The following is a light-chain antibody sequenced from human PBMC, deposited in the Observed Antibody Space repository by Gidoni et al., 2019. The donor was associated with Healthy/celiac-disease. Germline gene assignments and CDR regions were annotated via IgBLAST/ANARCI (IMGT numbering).Light chain of an antibody. CDR1: QRVSSSY. CDR2: GAS. CDR3: QQYGSSPPWT. J-gene: IGKJ2*02. Sequence: EIVLTQSPGTLSLSPGERATLSCRASQRVSSSYLAWYQQKPVQAPRLLICGASSRATGIPDRFSGSGSGTDFTLTISRLEPEDFAVYYCQQYGSSPPWTFGQGTKLEIK. V-gene: IGKV3-20*01.